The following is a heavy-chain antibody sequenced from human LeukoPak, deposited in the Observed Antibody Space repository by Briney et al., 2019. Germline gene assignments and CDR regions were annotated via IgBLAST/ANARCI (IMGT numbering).Heavy chain of an antibody. V-gene: IGHV4-34*01. CDR1: GGSFNY. CDR2: INHSGST. J-gene: IGHJ4*02. CDR3: ASGGYYDSSGYLFDY. D-gene: IGHD3-22*01. Sequence: PSETLSLTCAVYGGSFNYWNWIRQPPGKGLEWIGEINHSGSTNYNPSLKSRVTISVDTSKNQFSLKLSSVTAADTAVYYCASGGYYDSSGYLFDYWGQGTLVTVSS.